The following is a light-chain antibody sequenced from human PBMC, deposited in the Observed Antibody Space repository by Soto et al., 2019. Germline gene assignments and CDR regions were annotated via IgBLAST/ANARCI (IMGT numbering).Light chain of an antibody. CDR1: QGISSY. J-gene: IGKJ5*01. CDR3: QQINSYPRIT. CDR2: AAY. V-gene: IGKV1-9*01. Sequence: IQLTQSPSSLSASVGDRVTITCRASQGISSYLAWYQQKPGKAPKLLIYAAYTLQSGVPSRFRGSGSGTDFTLTISSLQPEDFATYYCQQINSYPRITCGQGTRLEIK.